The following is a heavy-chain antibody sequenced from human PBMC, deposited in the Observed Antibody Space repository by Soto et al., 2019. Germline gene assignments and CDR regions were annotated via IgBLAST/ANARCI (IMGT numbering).Heavy chain of an antibody. CDR1: GGSISSGGYS. Sequence: QLQLQESGSGLVKPSQTLSLTCAVSGGSISSGGYSWSWIRQPPGKGLEWIGYIYHSGSTYYNPSHKSRVTISVDRSKNQFALKLSSVTAADTAVYYCARDHYGDYGYGMDVWGQGTTVTVSS. CDR2: IYHSGST. D-gene: IGHD4-17*01. J-gene: IGHJ6*02. CDR3: ARDHYGDYGYGMDV. V-gene: IGHV4-30-2*01.